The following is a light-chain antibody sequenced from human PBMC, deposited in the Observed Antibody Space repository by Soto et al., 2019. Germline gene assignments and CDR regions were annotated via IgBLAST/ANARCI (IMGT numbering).Light chain of an antibody. V-gene: IGKV3-20*01. J-gene: IGKJ2*01. CDR3: QQYGSSPMYT. CDR2: GAS. Sequence: EIVLTQSPGTLSLSPGERATLSCRASQSVTSSYLAWYQQKPGQAPRLLIYGASSRATGIPDRFSGSGSGTDFTRTISRLEPEDFALYYCQQYGSSPMYTFGQGTKLEIK. CDR1: QSVTSSY.